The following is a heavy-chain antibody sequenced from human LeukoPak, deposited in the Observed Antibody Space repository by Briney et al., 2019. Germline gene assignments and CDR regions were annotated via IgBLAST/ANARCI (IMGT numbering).Heavy chain of an antibody. V-gene: IGHV3-7*01. J-gene: IGHJ5*02. CDR1: GFTFSAYW. D-gene: IGHD2-15*01. CDR2: IKKDGSEK. CDR3: ARAACTGGSCYYA. Sequence: GGSLRLSCAASGFTFSAYWMNWVRQSPGRGLEWVASIKKDGSEKYYVDSVKGRFIISRDNAKNSLYLRMSNVRTEDTATYYCARAACTGGSCYYAWGRGTLVTVSA.